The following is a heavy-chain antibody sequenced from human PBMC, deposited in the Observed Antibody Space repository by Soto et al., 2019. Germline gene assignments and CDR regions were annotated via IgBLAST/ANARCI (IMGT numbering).Heavy chain of an antibody. CDR1: GFTFSSYG. J-gene: IGHJ2*01. D-gene: IGHD3-3*01. CDR3: ATVLFGAETDYWYFDL. V-gene: IGHV3-33*01. CDR2: LWYDGSNK. Sequence: QVQLVESGGGVVQPGRSRRLSCAASGFTFSSYGMHWVRQAPGKGLEWVAVLWYDGSNKYYADSVKGRFTISRDNSKNRLYLQMNRLRAEDTAVYYCATVLFGAETDYWYFDLWGRGTLVTVSS.